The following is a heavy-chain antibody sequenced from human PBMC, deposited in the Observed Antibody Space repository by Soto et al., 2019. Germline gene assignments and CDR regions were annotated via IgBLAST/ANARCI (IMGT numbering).Heavy chain of an antibody. CDR1: GYSFTNYW. CDR2: IYPDDSDT. CDR3: ARSGGAYCGGDCHFDY. V-gene: IGHV5-51*01. J-gene: IGHJ4*02. Sequence: GESLKISCAGSGYSFTNYWIGWVRQMPGKGLEWMGIIYPDDSDTRYSPSFQGQVTISADKSISTAYLQWSSLKASDTAMYYCARSGGAYCGGDCHFDYWGQGTLVTVSS. D-gene: IGHD2-21*02.